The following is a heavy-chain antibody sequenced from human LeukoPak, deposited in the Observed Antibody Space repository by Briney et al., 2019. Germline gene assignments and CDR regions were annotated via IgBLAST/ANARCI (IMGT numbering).Heavy chain of an antibody. V-gene: IGHV1-18*01. CDR1: GYTFTNYD. CDR3: ARFPFSSGWLGVTALYYYYGMDV. CDR2: ISPFNGNV. Sequence: ASVKVSCKTSGYTFTNYDISWARQAPGQGLEWMGWISPFNGNVNYAQKIRGRVTMTTDTSTRTAYIELRSLVSDDTAVYYCARFPFSSGWLGVTALYYYYGMDVWGQGTTITVSS. D-gene: IGHD6-19*01. J-gene: IGHJ6*02.